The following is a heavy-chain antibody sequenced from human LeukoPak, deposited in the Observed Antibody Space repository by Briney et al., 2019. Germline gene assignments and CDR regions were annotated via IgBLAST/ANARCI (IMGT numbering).Heavy chain of an antibody. Sequence: GALRLSCAASGFTFSSYGMHWVRQAPGKGLEWVAVIWYDGSNKYYADSVKGRFTISRDNSKNTLDPQMNSLRAEDTAVYYCARDRSYDFWSGYSTPDYWGQGTLVTVSS. CDR2: IWYDGSNK. CDR3: ARDRSYDFWSGYSTPDY. V-gene: IGHV3-33*01. D-gene: IGHD3-3*01. CDR1: GFTFSSYG. J-gene: IGHJ4*02.